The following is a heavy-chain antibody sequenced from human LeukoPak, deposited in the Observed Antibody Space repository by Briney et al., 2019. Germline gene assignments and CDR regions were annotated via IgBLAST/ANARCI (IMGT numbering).Heavy chain of an antibody. CDR3: ARDLGPDSSGWYDELYYFDY. J-gene: IGHJ4*02. Sequence: GASVKVSCKASGYTFTGYYMHWVRQAPGQGLEWMGWINPNSGGTNYAQKFQGRVTMTRDTSISTAYMELSRLRSDDTAVYYCARDLGPDSSGWYDELYYFDYWGQGTLVTVSS. D-gene: IGHD6-19*01. CDR2: INPNSGGT. V-gene: IGHV1-2*02. CDR1: GYTFTGYY.